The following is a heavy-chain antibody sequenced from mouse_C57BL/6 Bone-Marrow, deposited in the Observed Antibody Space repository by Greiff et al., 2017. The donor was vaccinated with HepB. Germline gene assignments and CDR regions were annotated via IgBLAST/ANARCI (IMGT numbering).Heavy chain of an antibody. CDR1: GFNIKDYY. Sequence: VQLQESGAELVRPGASVKLSCTASGFNIKDYYMHWVKQRPEQGLEWIGRIDPEDGDTEYAPKFQGKATMTADTSSNTAYLQLSSLTSEDTAVYYCTPYYYYGRSHYFDYWGQGTTLTVSS. CDR2: IDPEDGDT. V-gene: IGHV14-1*01. D-gene: IGHD1-1*01. J-gene: IGHJ2*01. CDR3: TPYYYYGRSHYFDY.